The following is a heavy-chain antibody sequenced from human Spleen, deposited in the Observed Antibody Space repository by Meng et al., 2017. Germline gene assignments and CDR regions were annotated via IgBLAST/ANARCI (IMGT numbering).Heavy chain of an antibody. CDR2: IHYSGRT. V-gene: IGHV4-61*01. D-gene: IGHD3-9*01. J-gene: IGHJ3*02. CDR3: ARDYDILTGYPDAFDI. CDR1: GGPVSSGSYY. Sequence: DAGPGVVGTSETLSLTCTFSGGPVSSGSYYWSWIRQPPGKGLEWIGYIHYSGRTSYNPSLKSRVTTSVDTSKNQFSLKLSSVTAADTAVYYCARDYDILTGYPDAFDIWGQGTMVTVSS.